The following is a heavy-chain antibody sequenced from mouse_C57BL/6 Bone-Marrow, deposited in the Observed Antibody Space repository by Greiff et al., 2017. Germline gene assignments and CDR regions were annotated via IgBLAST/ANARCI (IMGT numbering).Heavy chain of an antibody. D-gene: IGHD1-1*01. CDR2: IHPSDSDT. V-gene: IGHV1-74*01. J-gene: IGHJ4*01. CDR1: GYTFTSYW. CDR3: SIRGVTTVVENAMDY. Sequence: QVQLQQPGAELVKPGASVKVSCKASGYTFTSYWMHWVKQRPGQGLEWIGRIHPSDSDTNYNQKFKGKATLTVDTSSSTADMQLSSLTSEDSAVYYCSIRGVTTVVENAMDYWGQGTSVTVSS.